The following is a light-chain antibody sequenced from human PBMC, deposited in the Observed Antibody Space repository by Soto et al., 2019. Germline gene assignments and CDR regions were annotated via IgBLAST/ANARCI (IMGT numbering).Light chain of an antibody. CDR2: DVS. V-gene: IGLV2-11*01. CDR1: SSDVGFYNY. J-gene: IGLJ1*01. CDR3: CSYAGSYIYV. Sequence: QSALTQPRSVSGSPGQSVTISCTGTSSDVGFYNYVSWYQQHPGKAPKVMIYDVSKRPSGVPDRFSGSKSGNTASLTISGLQPDDEADYYCCSYAGSYIYVFGTGTKLTVL.